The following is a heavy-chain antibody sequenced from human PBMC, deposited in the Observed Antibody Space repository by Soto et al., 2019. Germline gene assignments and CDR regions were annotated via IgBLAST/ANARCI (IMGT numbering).Heavy chain of an antibody. CDR1: GYTFTSYG. D-gene: IGHD6-13*01. J-gene: IGHJ4*02. CDR3: AGDWAAAGPFDY. CDR2: ISAYNVNT. V-gene: IGHV1-18*01. Sequence: QVQLVQSGAEVKKPGASVKVSCKASGYTFTSYGISWVRQAPGQGLEWMGWISAYNVNTNYAQKLQGRVTMTTDTTTSTAYMALWRLRSHDTAVYYCAGDWAAAGPFDYGGQGNLVTVSS.